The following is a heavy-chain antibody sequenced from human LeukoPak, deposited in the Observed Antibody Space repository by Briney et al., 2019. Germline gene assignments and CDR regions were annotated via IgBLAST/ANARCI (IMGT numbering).Heavy chain of an antibody. CDR1: GFTFSSYT. CDR2: ISGSGGST. J-gene: IGHJ4*02. V-gene: IGHV3-23*01. CDR3: AKDHSGSSSWYPDY. D-gene: IGHD6-13*01. Sequence: GGSLRLSCAASGFTFSSYTMSWVRQAPGKGLEWVSAISGSGGSTYYADSVKGRFTISRDNSKNTLYLQMNSLRAEDTAVYYCAKDHSGSSSWYPDYWGQGTLVTVSS.